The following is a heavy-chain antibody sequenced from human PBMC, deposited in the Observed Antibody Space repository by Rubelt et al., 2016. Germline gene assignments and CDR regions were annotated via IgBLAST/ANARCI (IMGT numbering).Heavy chain of an antibody. V-gene: IGHV2-5*02. J-gene: IGHJ6*03. Sequence: QITLKESGPTLVKPTQTLTVTCTFSGFSLRNTGVGVGWIRQPPGKALEWLALIYWDADTRYSPSLKSRLTITKDTSKNQVVLTMTNMDPVDTATYYCAHSTSSAYYYYYYYMDVWGKGTTVTVSS. CDR1: GFSLRNTGVG. CDR3: AHSTSSAYYYYYYYMDV. CDR2: IYWDADT.